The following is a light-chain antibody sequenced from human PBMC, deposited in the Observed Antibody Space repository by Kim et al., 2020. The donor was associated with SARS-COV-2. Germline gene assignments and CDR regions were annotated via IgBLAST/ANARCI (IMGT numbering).Light chain of an antibody. CDR3: QQHGSSPWA. V-gene: IGKV3-20*01. CDR2: AAS. Sequence: SPGKRATLSCRASQSVSNNYLAWYQQKPGQAPRLLIYAASSRATGIPDRFSGGGSGTDFTLTISRLEPEDFAVYYCQQHGSSPWAFGQGTKVDIK. J-gene: IGKJ1*01. CDR1: QSVSNNY.